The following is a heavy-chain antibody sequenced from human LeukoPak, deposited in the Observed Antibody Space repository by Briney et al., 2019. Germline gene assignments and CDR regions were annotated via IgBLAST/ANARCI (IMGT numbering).Heavy chain of an antibody. Sequence: SETLSLTCTVSGGSISSGDYYWSWIRQPPGKGLEWIGYIYHSGSTYYNPSLKSRVTISVDRSKNQFSLKLSSVTAADTAVYYCARRAISRAAFDIWGQGTMVTVSS. V-gene: IGHV4-30-2*01. CDR3: ARRAISRAAFDI. CDR2: IYHSGST. CDR1: GGSISSGDYY. J-gene: IGHJ3*02. D-gene: IGHD3-9*01.